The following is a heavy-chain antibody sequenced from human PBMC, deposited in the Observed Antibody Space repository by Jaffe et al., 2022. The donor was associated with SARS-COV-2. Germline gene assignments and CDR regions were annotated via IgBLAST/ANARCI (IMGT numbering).Heavy chain of an antibody. V-gene: IGHV3-23*01. D-gene: IGHD3-3*01. J-gene: IGHJ6*02. CDR1: GFTFSSYA. CDR3: AKDRDSLGWLEHGMDV. CDR2: ISDTAVIT. Sequence: EVQLLQSGGGLVQPGGSLRLSCAASGFTFSSYAMAWVRQTPGKGLEWVAGISDTAVITYYADSVMGRFTISRDNSNNTLYLQLNSLTTADTAVYYCAKDRDSLGWLEHGMDVWGQGTTVTVSS.